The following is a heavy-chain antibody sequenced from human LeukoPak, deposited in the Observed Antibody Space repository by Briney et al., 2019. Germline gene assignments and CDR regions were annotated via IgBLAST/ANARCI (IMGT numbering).Heavy chain of an antibody. CDR3: ARGATYLQLWLPPFDY. V-gene: IGHV3-66*01. Sequence: GGSLRLSCAASGFTVSSNYMSWVRQAPGKGLEWVSVIYSGGSTYYADSVKGRFTISRDDSKNTLYLQMNSLRAEDTAVYYCARGATYLQLWLPPFDYWGQGTLVTVSS. CDR2: IYSGGST. J-gene: IGHJ4*02. D-gene: IGHD5-18*01. CDR1: GFTVSSNY.